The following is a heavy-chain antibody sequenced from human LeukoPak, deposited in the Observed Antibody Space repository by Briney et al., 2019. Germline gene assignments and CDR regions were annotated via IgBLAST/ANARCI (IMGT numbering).Heavy chain of an antibody. Sequence: KTSETLSLTCTVSGGSISSYYWSWIRQPPGKGLEWIGYIYCSGSTNYNPSLKSRVTISVDTSKNQFSLKLSSVTAADTAVYYCARSMEWLPGGAFDIWGQGTMVTVSS. V-gene: IGHV4-59*01. CDR3: ARSMEWLPGGAFDI. CDR2: IYCSGST. D-gene: IGHD3-3*01. J-gene: IGHJ3*02. CDR1: GGSISSYY.